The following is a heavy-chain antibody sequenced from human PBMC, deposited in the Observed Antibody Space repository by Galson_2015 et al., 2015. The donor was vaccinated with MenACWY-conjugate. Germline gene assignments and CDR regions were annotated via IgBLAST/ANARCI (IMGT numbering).Heavy chain of an antibody. CDR1: GGSASSSGYY. V-gene: IGHV4-61*08. D-gene: IGHD2/OR15-2a*01. Sequence: LTCTVSGGSASSSGYYWTWIRQPPGKGLEWIGLIYDSGTTKYNPSLKGRVTIPLDTSKNQVSLKLSSVTAADTAVYYCAREFSYWGQGTLVTVSS. CDR3: AREFSY. J-gene: IGHJ4*02. CDR2: IYDSGTT.